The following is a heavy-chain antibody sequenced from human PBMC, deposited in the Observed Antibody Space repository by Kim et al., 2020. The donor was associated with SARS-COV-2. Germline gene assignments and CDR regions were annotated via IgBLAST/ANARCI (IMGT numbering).Heavy chain of an antibody. V-gene: IGHV3-30*03. CDR3: AHAPYSSLFDY. Sequence: GSLRLSCAASGFTFSSYGMHWVRQAPGKGLEWVAVISYDGSNKYYADSVKGRFTISRDNSKNTLYLQMNSLRAEDTAVYYCAHAPYSSLFDYWGQGTLV. CDR2: ISYDGSNK. CDR1: GFTFSSYG. D-gene: IGHD6-19*01. J-gene: IGHJ4*02.